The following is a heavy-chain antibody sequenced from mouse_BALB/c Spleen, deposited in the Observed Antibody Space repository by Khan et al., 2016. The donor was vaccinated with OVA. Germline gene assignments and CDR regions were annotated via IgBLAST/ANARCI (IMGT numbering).Heavy chain of an antibody. J-gene: IGHJ3*01. Sequence: QVQLKQSGPGLVQPSQSLSITCTVSGFSLTNYSVHWVRQSPGKGLEWLGVIWSAGSTDYNAAFISRLTIRKDNSRSQVFFKMNSLQPNDTAIYYWARRGYDYGRGALFAYWGQGTLVTGPA. D-gene: IGHD2-4*01. CDR1: GFSLTNYS. V-gene: IGHV2-2*02. CDR2: IWSAGST. CDR3: ARRGYDYGRGALFAY.